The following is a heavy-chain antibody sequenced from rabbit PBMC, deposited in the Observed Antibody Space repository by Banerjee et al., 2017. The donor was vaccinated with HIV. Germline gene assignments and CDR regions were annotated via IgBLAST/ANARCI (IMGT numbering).Heavy chain of an antibody. CDR2: IYTGTGNP. CDR3: ARAPDASSVDGMDL. D-gene: IGHD4-2*01. Sequence: QEQLEESGGDLVKPEGSLTLTCTASGFSFSNKYVMCWVRQAPGKGLELIGCIYTGTGNPYYASWAKGRFTISKTASTTVTLQMTSLTAADTATYFCARAPDASSVDGMDLWGPGTLVTVS. V-gene: IGHV1S45*01. CDR1: GFSFSNKYV. J-gene: IGHJ6*01.